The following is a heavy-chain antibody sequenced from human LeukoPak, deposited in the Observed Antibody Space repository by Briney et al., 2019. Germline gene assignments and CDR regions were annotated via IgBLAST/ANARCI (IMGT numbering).Heavy chain of an antibody. CDR3: ARDRRVVPAAVYYYYYGMDV. V-gene: IGHV3-30-3*01. CDR2: ISYDGSNK. CDR1: GFTVSSNY. J-gene: IGHJ6*02. Sequence: PGGSLRLSCAASGFTVSSNYMSWVRQAPGKGLEWVAVISYDGSNKYYADSVKGRFTISRDNSKNTLYLQMNSLRAEDTAVYYCARDRRVVPAAVYYYYYGMDVWGQGTTVTVSS. D-gene: IGHD2-2*01.